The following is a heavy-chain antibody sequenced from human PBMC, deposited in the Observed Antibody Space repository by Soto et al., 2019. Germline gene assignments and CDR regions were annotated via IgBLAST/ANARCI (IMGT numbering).Heavy chain of an antibody. D-gene: IGHD6-13*01. CDR3: ASFSIAATDPYGMDV. J-gene: IGHJ6*02. CDR1: GYTFTSYG. CDR2: ISAYNGNT. V-gene: IGHV1-18*01. Sequence: QVQLLQSGAEVKKPGASVKVSCKASGYTFTSYGISWVRQAPGQGLEWMGWISAYNGNTNYAQKLQGRVTMTTDTSTSTAYMELRSLRSDDTAVYYCASFSIAATDPYGMDVWGQGTTVTVSS.